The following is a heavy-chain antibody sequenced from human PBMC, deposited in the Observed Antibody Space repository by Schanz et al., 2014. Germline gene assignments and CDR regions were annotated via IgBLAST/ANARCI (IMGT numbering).Heavy chain of an antibody. D-gene: IGHD2-2*01. CDR2: IIPILGIA. CDR3: ARDRRRYCSTASCLHDNWFDP. Sequence: QVQLVQSEAEVKKPGSSVKVSCKASGGTFSSYTISWVRQAPGQGLEWMGRIIPILGIANYAQNFQGRVTITADKSTTTAYMELSSLRYEDTALYDCARDRRRYCSTASCLHDNWFDPWGQGTLVIVSS. J-gene: IGHJ5*02. V-gene: IGHV1-69*08. CDR1: GGTFSSYT.